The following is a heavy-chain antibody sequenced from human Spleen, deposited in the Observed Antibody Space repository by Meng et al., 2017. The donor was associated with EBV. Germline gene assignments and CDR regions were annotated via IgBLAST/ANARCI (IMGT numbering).Heavy chain of an antibody. V-gene: IGHV4-34*01. CDR2: INHSGST. Sequence: VQLQQWGAGLLKPSETLSLTCAVYGGAFSGYYWTWIRQPPGKGLEWIGEINHSGSTNYNPSLKSRVTMSVDTSKNQFSLNLSSVTAADTAVYYCARGHRVGAEAGRYAYRFWGQGTLVTVSS. CDR3: ARGHRVGAEAGRYAYRF. D-gene: IGHD6-13*01. CDR1: GGAFSGYY. J-gene: IGHJ4*02.